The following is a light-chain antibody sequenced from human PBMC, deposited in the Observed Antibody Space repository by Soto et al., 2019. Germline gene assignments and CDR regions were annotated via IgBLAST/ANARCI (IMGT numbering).Light chain of an antibody. V-gene: IGKV1-5*03. CDR1: QTISSW. CDR2: KAY. Sequence: DIQMTQSPSTLSASVGDRVTITCRASQTISSWLAWYQQKPGTAPQLLIYKAYTLESGVQSRFSGSGSGTEFTLTIRSLQPDDFATYYCQQYNTYSYTFGQGTKVDIK. CDR3: QQYNTYSYT. J-gene: IGKJ2*01.